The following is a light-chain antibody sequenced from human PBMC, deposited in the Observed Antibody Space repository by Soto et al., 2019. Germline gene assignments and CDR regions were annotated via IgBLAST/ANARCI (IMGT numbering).Light chain of an antibody. Sequence: EIVLTQSPGTLSLSPGERATLSCRASQNINSRYLAWYQQKPSQAPRLLIYGTSSRATGIPDRFSGSGSGTDFTITISRLEPEDFAVYYCQQFGSSPGFTFGPGTKVDIK. CDR3: QQFGSSPGFT. V-gene: IGKV3-20*01. CDR1: QNINSRY. CDR2: GTS. J-gene: IGKJ3*01.